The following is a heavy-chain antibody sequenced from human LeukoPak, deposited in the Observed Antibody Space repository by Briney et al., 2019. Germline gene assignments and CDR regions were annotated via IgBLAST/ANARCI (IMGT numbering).Heavy chain of an antibody. CDR2: INHSGST. Sequence: KPSETLSLTCVVYGGSFSGYYWSWIRQPPGKGLEWIGEINHSGSTNYNPSLKSRVTISVDTSKNQFSLKLSSVTAADTAVYYCARGYGDYVLDYWGQGTLVTVSS. CDR3: ARGYGDYVLDY. D-gene: IGHD4-17*01. J-gene: IGHJ4*02. CDR1: GGSFSGYY. V-gene: IGHV4-34*01.